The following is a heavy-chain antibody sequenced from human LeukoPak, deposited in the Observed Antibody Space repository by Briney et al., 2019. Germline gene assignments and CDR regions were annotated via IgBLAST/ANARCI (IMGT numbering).Heavy chain of an antibody. J-gene: IGHJ4*02. CDR3: ARDAHDLFDY. CDR2: INPSGGST. D-gene: IGHD3-16*01. CDR1: GYTLTELS. Sequence: ASVKVSCKVSGYTLTELSMHWVRQAPGQGLEWMGIINPSGGSTSYAQKFQGRVTMTRDTSTSTVYMELSSLRSEDTAVYYCARDAHDLFDYWGQGTLVTASS. V-gene: IGHV1-46*01.